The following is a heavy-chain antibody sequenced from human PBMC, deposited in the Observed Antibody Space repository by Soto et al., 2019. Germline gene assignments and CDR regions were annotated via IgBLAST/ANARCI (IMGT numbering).Heavy chain of an antibody. D-gene: IGHD2-15*01. V-gene: IGHV3-66*01. CDR3: ARDDVLCDGGRCYRVPLDV. CDR2: IQSGGPT. J-gene: IGHJ6*04. Sequence: GGSLRLSCAASGFTVSSKYMSWVRQAPGKGLEWVSLIQSGGPTYYADSVKGRFTISRDTSENTLHLQMDSLRAEDTAVYYCARDDVLCDGGRCYRVPLDVWGTGTTVTVSS. CDR1: GFTVSSKY.